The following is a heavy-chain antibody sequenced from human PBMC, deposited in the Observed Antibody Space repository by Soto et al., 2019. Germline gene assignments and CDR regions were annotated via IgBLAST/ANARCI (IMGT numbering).Heavy chain of an antibody. D-gene: IGHD2-15*01. J-gene: IGHJ4*02. CDR1: GFSVSTSGVG. V-gene: IGHV2-5*02. Sequence: QITLRESGPTLVKPTQTLTLTCTFSGFSVSTSGVGVGGIRQPPGKALEWLALIYWDDDKRYSLSLKSRLTITKDTSKNQVVLTMTKMDPVDTATYYCAHRLLSGPDYWGQGTLVTVSS. CDR2: IYWDDDK. CDR3: AHRLLSGPDY.